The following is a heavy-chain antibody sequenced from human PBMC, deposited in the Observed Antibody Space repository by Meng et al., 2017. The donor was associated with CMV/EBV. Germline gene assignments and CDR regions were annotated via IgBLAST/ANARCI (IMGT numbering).Heavy chain of an antibody. CDR3: ARVTSRVAGAFDY. D-gene: IGHD1-14*01. Sequence: QGRLQGPGPGLVKPSQTLSLTCTVSGGSISSGDYYWSWIRQPPGKGLEWIGYIYYSGSTYYNPSLKSRVTISVDTSKNQFSLKLSSVTAADTAVYYCARVTSRVAGAFDYWGQGTLVTVSS. CDR1: GGSISSGDYY. J-gene: IGHJ4*02. CDR2: IYYSGST. V-gene: IGHV4-30-4*08.